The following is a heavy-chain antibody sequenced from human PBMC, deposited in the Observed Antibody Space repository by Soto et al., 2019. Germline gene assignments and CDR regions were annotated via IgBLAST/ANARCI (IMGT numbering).Heavy chain of an antibody. CDR1: GFTFTTYA. D-gene: IGHD1-1*01. Sequence: PGGSLRLSCAASGFTFTTYAMSWVRQAPGKGLEWVSAISGSGGSTYYADSVKGRFTISRDNSENTLYLQMNSLRAEDTAVYYCAKEAGEIATTHGHFDHWGQGTLVTVS. J-gene: IGHJ4*02. CDR3: AKEAGEIATTHGHFDH. V-gene: IGHV3-23*01. CDR2: ISGSGGST.